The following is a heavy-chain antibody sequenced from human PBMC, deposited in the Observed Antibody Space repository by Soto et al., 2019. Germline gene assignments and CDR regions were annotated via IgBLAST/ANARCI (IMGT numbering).Heavy chain of an antibody. CDR1: GFTFSSYA. V-gene: IGHV3-23*01. CDR3: AKASGWFGEFDY. J-gene: IGHJ4*02. Sequence: EVQLLESGGGLVQPGGSLRLSCAASGFTFSSYAMSWVRQAPGKGLEWVSAISGSGGSTYYADSVKGRFTISRDNSKNTLYLQMNSLGAGDTAVYYCAKASGWFGEFDYWGQGTLVTVSS. CDR2: ISGSGGST. D-gene: IGHD3-10*01.